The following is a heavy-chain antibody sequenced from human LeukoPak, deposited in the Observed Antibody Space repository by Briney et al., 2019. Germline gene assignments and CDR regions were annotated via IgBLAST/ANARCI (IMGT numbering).Heavy chain of an antibody. V-gene: IGHV4-34*01. CDR3: ARGRDPY. CDR2: INHSGST. D-gene: IGHD5-24*01. Sequence: SETLSLTCAVSGGSFSSCYWTWIRQPPGRGLEWIGEINHSGSTNYNPSLKSRVTISVDTSKSQFSLKLNSVTAADTAMYYCARGRDPYWGQGTLVTVSS. CDR1: GGSFSSCY. J-gene: IGHJ4*02.